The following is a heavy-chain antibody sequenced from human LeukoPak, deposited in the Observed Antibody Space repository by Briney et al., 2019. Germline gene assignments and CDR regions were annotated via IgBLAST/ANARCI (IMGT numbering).Heavy chain of an antibody. Sequence: GASVTVSCKASGYTFTRYYIHWVRQAPGQGREWMGIINPSGGPANYAQKNQGRVTMTRDTSTSTVYMELNSLKSEDTAVYYCARGPPTTMTNRYFGLFDPWGQGTSVTVSS. J-gene: IGHJ5*02. V-gene: IGHV1-46*01. CDR1: GYTFTRYY. CDR3: ARGPPTTMTNRYFGLFDP. CDR2: INPSGGPA. D-gene: IGHD4-17*01.